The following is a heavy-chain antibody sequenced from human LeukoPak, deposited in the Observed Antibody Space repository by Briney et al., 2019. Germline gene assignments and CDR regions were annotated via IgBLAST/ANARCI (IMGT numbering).Heavy chain of an antibody. D-gene: IGHD3-10*01. CDR3: ARQPGSGTDYFDY. Sequence: GESLKISCKGSGYNFFSYWIGWGRQMPGKGLEWMGIIYPGDSSTRYSPSFQGQVTISADKSISTVYLQWTSLKASDTAMYFCARQPGSGTDYFDYWGQGTLVTVSS. CDR1: GYNFFSYW. CDR2: IYPGDSST. J-gene: IGHJ4*02. V-gene: IGHV5-51*01.